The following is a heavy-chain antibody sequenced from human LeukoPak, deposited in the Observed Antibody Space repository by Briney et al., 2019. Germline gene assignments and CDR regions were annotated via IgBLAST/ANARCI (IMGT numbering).Heavy chain of an antibody. Sequence: SETLSLTCTVSGGSISSSSYYWGWIRQPPGKGLEWIGSIYYSGSTYYNPSLKSRVTISVDTSKNQFSLKLSSVTAADTAVYYCAKGYCSGGSCGKSGYYYYYMDVWGKGTTVTVSS. CDR1: GGSISSSSYY. CDR3: AKGYCSGGSCGKSGYYYYYMDV. D-gene: IGHD2-15*01. CDR2: IYYSGST. V-gene: IGHV4-39*01. J-gene: IGHJ6*03.